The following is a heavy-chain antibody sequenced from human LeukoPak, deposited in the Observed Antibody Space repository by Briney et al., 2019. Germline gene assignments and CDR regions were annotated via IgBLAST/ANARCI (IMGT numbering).Heavy chain of an antibody. CDR3: ARQLGYCSDGSCYFDY. D-gene: IGHD2-15*01. CDR1: GFTFSNYA. CDR2: ISGSGGRT. Sequence: GGSLRLSCAASGFTFSNYAMSWVRQAPGRGMEWVAAISGSGGRTYYADSVKGGFTISRDNSKNTLHLQMNILRAEDTAVYHCARQLGYCSDGSCYFDYWGQGTLVTVSS. V-gene: IGHV3-23*01. J-gene: IGHJ4*02.